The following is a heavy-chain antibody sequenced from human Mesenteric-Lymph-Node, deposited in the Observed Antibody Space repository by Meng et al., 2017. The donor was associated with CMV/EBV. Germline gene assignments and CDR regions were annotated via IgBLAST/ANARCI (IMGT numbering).Heavy chain of an antibody. J-gene: IGHJ3*02. CDR1: GFTFSSYS. Sequence: GGSLRLSCAASGFTFSSYSMNWVRQAPGKGLEWVSSISSSSYIYYADSVKGRFTISRDNAKNSLYLQMNSLRAEDTAVYYCARDHPDYYDSSTGAFDIWGQGTMVTVSS. V-gene: IGHV3-21*01. CDR2: ISSSSYI. CDR3: ARDHPDYYDSSTGAFDI. D-gene: IGHD3-22*01.